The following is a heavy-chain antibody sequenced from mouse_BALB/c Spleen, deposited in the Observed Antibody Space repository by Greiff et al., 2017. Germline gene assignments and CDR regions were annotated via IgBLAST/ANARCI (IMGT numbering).Heavy chain of an antibody. CDR2: IYPGNSDT. CDR3: TRAFPNYYGSSYYAMDY. Sequence: VQLKESGTVLARPGASVKMSCKASGYSFTSYWMHWVKQRPGQGLEWIGAIYPGNSDTSYNQKFKGKAKLTAVTSASTAYMELSSLTNEDSAVYYCTRAFPNYYGSSYYAMDYWGQGTSVTVSS. CDR1: GYSFTSYW. V-gene: IGHV1-5*01. J-gene: IGHJ4*01. D-gene: IGHD1-1*01.